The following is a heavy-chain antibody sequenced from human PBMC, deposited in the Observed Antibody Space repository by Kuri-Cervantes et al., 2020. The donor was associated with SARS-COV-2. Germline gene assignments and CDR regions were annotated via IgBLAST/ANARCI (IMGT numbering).Heavy chain of an antibody. Sequence: GESLKISCAASGFTFSSYAMSWVRQAPGKGLEWVSAISGSGGSTYYADSVKGRFTISRDNSKNTLYLQMNSLRAEDTAVYYCAKDRAAMVLGVFDYWGQGTLVTVSS. D-gene: IGHD5-18*01. CDR1: GFTFSSYA. CDR3: AKDRAAMVLGVFDY. CDR2: ISGSGGST. J-gene: IGHJ4*02. V-gene: IGHV3-23*01.